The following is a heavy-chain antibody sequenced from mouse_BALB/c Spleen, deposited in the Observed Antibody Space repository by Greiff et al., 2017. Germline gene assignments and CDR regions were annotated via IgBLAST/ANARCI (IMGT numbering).Heavy chain of an antibody. D-gene: IGHD2-3*01. J-gene: IGHJ4*01. CDR3: SRGYDGYSYAMDY. CDR1: GDSITSGY. Sequence: VQLKQSGPSLVKPSQTLSLTCSVTGDSITSGYWNWIRKFPGNKLEYMGYISYSGSTYYNPSLKSRISITRDTSKNQYYLQLNSVTTEDTATYYCSRGYDGYSYAMDYWGQGTSVTVSS. CDR2: ISYSGST. V-gene: IGHV3-8*02.